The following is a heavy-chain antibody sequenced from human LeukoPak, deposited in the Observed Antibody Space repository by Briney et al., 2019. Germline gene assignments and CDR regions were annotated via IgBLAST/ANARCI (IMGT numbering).Heavy chain of an antibody. D-gene: IGHD6-19*01. CDR3: AIDPYSSGWRGGDYFDY. V-gene: IGHV3-23*01. Sequence: GGSLRLSCAASGFTFSTYAMCWVRQAPGKGLEWVSSIGAGGGGGSTVYADSVKGRSAISRDNSKNTLFLQMNNLRAEDTAVYYCAIDPYSSGWRGGDYFDYWGQGTLVTVSS. CDR1: GFTFSTYA. J-gene: IGHJ4*02. CDR2: IGAGGGGGST.